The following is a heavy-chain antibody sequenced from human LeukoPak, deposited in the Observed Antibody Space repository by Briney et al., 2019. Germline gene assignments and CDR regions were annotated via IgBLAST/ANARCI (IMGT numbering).Heavy chain of an antibody. CDR1: AFTFSSYA. Sequence: GGSLRLSCAASAFTFSSYAMSWVRQAPGKGLEWVSAISGSGGSTYYADSVKGRFAISRDNSKNTLYLQMNSLRAEDTAVYYCAKSPDYYDSSGLDYWGQGTLVTVSS. CDR2: ISGSGGST. CDR3: AKSPDYYDSSGLDY. J-gene: IGHJ4*02. D-gene: IGHD3-22*01. V-gene: IGHV3-23*01.